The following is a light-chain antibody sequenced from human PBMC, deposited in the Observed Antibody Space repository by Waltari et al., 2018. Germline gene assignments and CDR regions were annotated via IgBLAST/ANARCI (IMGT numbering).Light chain of an antibody. J-gene: IGKJ1*01. Sequence: DLHMTQPPSTLSASIGDTVTIPCRASQDFNTWLAWYQQRPGKAPNLLIYKASYLESGVPSRFSGSGSGTEFTLTISSLQPDDFATYFCQQYESYWTFGQGTKVEMK. V-gene: IGKV1-5*03. CDR1: QDFNTW. CDR2: KAS. CDR3: QQYESYWT.